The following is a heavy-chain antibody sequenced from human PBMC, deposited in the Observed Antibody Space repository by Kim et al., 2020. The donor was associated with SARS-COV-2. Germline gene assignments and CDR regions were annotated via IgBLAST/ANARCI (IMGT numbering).Heavy chain of an antibody. D-gene: IGHD2-15*01. Sequence: ASVKVSCKASGYSFSRYAIHWMRQAPGQRLEWMGWIDAGAGNTKYSQRFQGRVTITRDTSASTVYMEMSSLTSEDTAIYYCARGWSATGIDPWGQGTPGHRLL. V-gene: IGHV1-3*01. CDR1: GYSFSRYA. CDR3: ARGWSATGIDP. J-gene: IGHJ5*02. CDR2: IDAGAGNT.